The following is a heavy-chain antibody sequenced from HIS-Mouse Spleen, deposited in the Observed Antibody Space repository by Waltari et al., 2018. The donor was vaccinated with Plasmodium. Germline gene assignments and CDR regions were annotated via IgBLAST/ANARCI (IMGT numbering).Heavy chain of an antibody. CDR3: ASSWYWYFDL. V-gene: IGHV3-30*04. J-gene: IGHJ2*01. CDR2: ISYDGSNK. D-gene: IGHD6-13*01. Sequence: QVQPVESGGGVVEPGRYVRLSCTASGLTNSNKAMQGVRQAPGQGLEWVAVISYDGSNKFYADSVKGRFTISRDNSKNTLYLKMNSLRAEDTAVYYCASSWYWYFDLWGRGTLVTVSS. CDR1: GLTNSNKA.